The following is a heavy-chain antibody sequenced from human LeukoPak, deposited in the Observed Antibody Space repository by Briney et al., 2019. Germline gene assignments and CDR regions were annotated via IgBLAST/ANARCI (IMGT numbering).Heavy chain of an antibody. J-gene: IGHJ4*02. CDR1: GFTFSSYA. V-gene: IGHV3-30-3*01. D-gene: IGHD3-10*01. Sequence: PGGSLRLSCAASGFTFSSYAMHWVRQAPGKGLEWVAVISYDGSNKYYADSVKGRFTISRDNAKNSLYLQMNSLRAEDTAVYYCARFGRKGRSTDYWGQGTLVTVSS. CDR3: ARFGRKGRSTDY. CDR2: ISYDGSNK.